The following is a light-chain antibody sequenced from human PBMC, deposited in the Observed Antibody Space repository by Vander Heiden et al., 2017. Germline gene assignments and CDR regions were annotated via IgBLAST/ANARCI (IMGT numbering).Light chain of an antibody. Sequence: DIQLTQSPSFLSASVGDRVTITCRASQGISSYLVWYQQKPGKAPKLLIYAASTLQSGVPSRFSGSGSGTEFTLTISSLQPEDFATYYCQQFNGYPLTFGGGTKVEIK. CDR3: QQFNGYPLT. V-gene: IGKV1-9*01. CDR1: QGISSY. CDR2: AAS. J-gene: IGKJ4*01.